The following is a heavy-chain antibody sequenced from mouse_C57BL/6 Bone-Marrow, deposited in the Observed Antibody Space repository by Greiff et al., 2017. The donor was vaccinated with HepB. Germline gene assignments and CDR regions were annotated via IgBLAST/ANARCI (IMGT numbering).Heavy chain of an antibody. J-gene: IGHJ2*01. CDR1: GFTFSSYA. CDR3: ARDRYKGGYYFDY. D-gene: IGHD1-3*01. Sequence: EVNVVESGGGLVKPGGSLKLSCAASGFTFSSYAMSWVRQTPEKRLEWVATISDGGSYTYYPDNVKGRFTISRDNAKNNLYLQMSHLKSEDTAMYYCARDRYKGGYYFDYWGQGTTLTVSS. V-gene: IGHV5-4*01. CDR2: ISDGGSYT.